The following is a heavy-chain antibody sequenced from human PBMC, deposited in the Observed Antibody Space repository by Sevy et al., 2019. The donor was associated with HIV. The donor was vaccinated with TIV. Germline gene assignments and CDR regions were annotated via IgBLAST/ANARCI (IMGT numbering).Heavy chain of an antibody. CDR3: AKDLYSGSSGRTDAFDI. Sequence: GGSLRLSCAASGFTFDDYAMHWVRQAPGKGLEWVSGISWNSGSIGYADSVKGRFTISRDNAKNSLYLQMNSLRAEDTDLYYCAKDLYSGSSGRTDAFDIWGQGTMVTVSS. D-gene: IGHD1-26*01. CDR2: ISWNSGSI. V-gene: IGHV3-9*01. CDR1: GFTFDDYA. J-gene: IGHJ3*02.